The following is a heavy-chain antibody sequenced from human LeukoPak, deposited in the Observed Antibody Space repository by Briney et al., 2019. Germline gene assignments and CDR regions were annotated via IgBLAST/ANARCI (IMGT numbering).Heavy chain of an antibody. CDR2: INSDGSST. D-gene: IGHD1-26*01. CDR3: ARGMYGATRAFDY. V-gene: IGHV3-74*01. J-gene: IGHJ4*02. CDR1: GFTFSSYW. Sequence: GGSLRLSCAASGFTFSSYWMHWVRQAPGKGLVWVSRINSDGSSTSYADSVKGRFTISRDNAKNTLYLQMNSLRAEDTAVHYCARGMYGATRAFDYWGQGTLVTVSS.